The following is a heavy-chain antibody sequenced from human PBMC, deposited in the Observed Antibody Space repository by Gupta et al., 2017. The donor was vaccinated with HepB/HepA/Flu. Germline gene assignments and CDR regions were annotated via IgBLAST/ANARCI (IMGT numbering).Heavy chain of an antibody. J-gene: IGHJ4*02. D-gene: IGHD6-13*01. Sequence: EVQLVESGGGLVKPGGSLRLSCAASGVTFSGYNMNWVRQAPGKGLEWVSSISSSSSYIYYADSVKGRFTVSRDNAKNSLYLQMNSLRAEDTAVYYCAKLYSGSWYGIDYWGQGTLVTVSS. V-gene: IGHV3-21*01. CDR2: ISSSSSYI. CDR3: AKLYSGSWYGIDY. CDR1: GVTFSGYN.